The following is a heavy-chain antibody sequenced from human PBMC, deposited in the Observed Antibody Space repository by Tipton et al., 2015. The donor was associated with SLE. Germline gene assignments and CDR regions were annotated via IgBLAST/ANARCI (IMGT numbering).Heavy chain of an antibody. V-gene: IGHV4-4*02. D-gene: IGHD4-17*01. CDR1: GGSISSSNW. CDR2: IYYSGST. Sequence: TLSLTCAVSGGSISSSNWWSWVRQPPGKGLEWIGYIYYSGSTNYNPSLKSRVTISVDTSKNQFSLKLSSVTAADTAVYYCAREGYGAYWGQGTLVTVSS. J-gene: IGHJ4*02. CDR3: AREGYGAY.